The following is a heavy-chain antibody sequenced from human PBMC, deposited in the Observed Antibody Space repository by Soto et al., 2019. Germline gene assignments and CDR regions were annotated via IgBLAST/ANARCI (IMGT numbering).Heavy chain of an antibody. V-gene: IGHV3-30*03. CDR1: GFTFSSYG. CDR3: ARDRQQLFSYYYYYYGMDV. J-gene: IGHJ6*02. Sequence: GGSLRLSCAASGFTFSSYGMHWVRQAPGKGLEWVAVISYDGSNKYYADSVKGRFTISRDNSKNTLYLQMNSLRAEDTAVYYCARDRQQLFSYYYYYYGMDVWGRGTTVTVSS. CDR2: ISYDGSNK. D-gene: IGHD6-13*01.